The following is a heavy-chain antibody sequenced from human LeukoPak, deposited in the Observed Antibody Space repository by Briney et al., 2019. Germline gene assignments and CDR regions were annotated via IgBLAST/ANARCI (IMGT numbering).Heavy chain of an antibody. J-gene: IGHJ4*02. V-gene: IGHV4-61*01. CDR2: IFYTGSA. Sequence: SEALSLTCIVSGCPVSSGRYYWSWIRLPPGQGLEWIGYIFYTGSANYNPSLKSRVTISVDTSKNQFSLKLTSVTAADTAVYYCARMPSGYYFDYWGQGTLVTVSS. CDR3: ARMPSGYYFDY. D-gene: IGHD2-2*01. CDR1: GCPVSSGRYY.